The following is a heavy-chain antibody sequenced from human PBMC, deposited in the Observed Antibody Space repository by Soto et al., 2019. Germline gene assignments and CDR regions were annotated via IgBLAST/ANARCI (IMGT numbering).Heavy chain of an antibody. D-gene: IGHD1-26*01. CDR1: GFIVSRYS. CDR2: IGTSGSYI. CDR3: ARGSAFIGLDY. J-gene: IGHJ4*02. Sequence: GGSLRLSCAASGFIVSRYSMNWVRQAPGKGLEWVSSIGTSGSYIYDTDSVKGRFTISRDNTKDSLYLQMNSLRAEDTAIYYCARGSAFIGLDYWGQGTPVTVSS. V-gene: IGHV3-21*01.